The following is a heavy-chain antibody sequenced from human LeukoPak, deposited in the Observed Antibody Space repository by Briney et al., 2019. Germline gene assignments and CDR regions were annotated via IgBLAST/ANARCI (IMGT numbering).Heavy chain of an antibody. J-gene: IGHJ5*02. CDR3: ARPAYSSSLSSHFDP. CDR1: GYSFRTYW. V-gene: IGHV5-51*01. CDR2: IYPRDSEI. Sequence: GESLKISCEGSGYSFRTYWIAWVRKMPGKGLEWMGSIYPRDSEIRYSPSFQGQVTISADNSISTAYLQWSSLKASDTAMYYCARPAYSSSLSSHFDPWGHGTLVTVSS. D-gene: IGHD6-13*01.